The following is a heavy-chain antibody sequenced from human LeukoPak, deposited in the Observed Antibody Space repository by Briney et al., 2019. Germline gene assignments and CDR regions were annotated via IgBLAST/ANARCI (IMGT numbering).Heavy chain of an antibody. V-gene: IGHV3-9*01. CDR2: ISRNSGTI. CDR3: AKFLYSSSPLDAFDI. J-gene: IGHJ3*02. Sequence: GRSLRLSCAASGFAFDDYAMHWVRLVPGKGLEWVAGISRNSGTIYYADSVEGRFTISRDNSKNTLYLQMNSLRAEDTAVYYCAKFLYSSSPLDAFDIWGQGTMVTVSS. D-gene: IGHD6-6*01. CDR1: GFAFDDYA.